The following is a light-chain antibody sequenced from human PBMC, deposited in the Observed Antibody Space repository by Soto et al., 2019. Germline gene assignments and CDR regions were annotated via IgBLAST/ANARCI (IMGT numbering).Light chain of an antibody. V-gene: IGKV1-17*01. CDR2: AAS. Sequence: DIQMTQSPSSLSVSVGDRVTITCRASHDIKNDLDWYQQKPGKGPKRLIYAASSLQSGVPSRFSGSGSGTEFTLTISSLQSEDFATYYCLQHNSYSWTFGQGTKVEIK. CDR3: LQHNSYSWT. CDR1: HDIKND. J-gene: IGKJ1*01.